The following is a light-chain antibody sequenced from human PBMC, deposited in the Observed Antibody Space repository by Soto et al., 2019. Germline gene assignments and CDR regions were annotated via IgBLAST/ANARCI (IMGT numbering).Light chain of an antibody. J-gene: IGLJ3*02. CDR3: SSFTRSSTGL. CDR2: EVN. V-gene: IGLV2-14*01. Sequence: QSVLTQPASVSGSPGQSITISCTGTSSDVGGYNYVSWYQQHPGKAPKLMIYEVNNRPSGVSNRFSGSKSGNTASLTISGLQAEDEADYYCSSFTRSSTGLFGGGTNLTVL. CDR1: SSDVGGYNY.